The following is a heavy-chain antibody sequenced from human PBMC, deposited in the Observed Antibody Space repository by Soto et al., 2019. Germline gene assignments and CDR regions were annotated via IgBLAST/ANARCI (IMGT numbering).Heavy chain of an antibody. Sequence: QVQLVESGGGVVQPGRSLRLSCAASGFTFSSYGMHWVRQAPGKGLEWVAVISYDGSNKYYADSVKGRFTISRDNSKNTLYLQMNSLRAEDTAVYYCANQGLMVYAIGVDYWGQGTLVTVSS. CDR1: GFTFSSYG. J-gene: IGHJ4*02. CDR2: ISYDGSNK. D-gene: IGHD2-8*01. V-gene: IGHV3-30*18. CDR3: ANQGLMVYAIGVDY.